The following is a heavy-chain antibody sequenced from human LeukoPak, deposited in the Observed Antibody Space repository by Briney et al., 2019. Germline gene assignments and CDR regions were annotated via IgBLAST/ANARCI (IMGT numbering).Heavy chain of an antibody. J-gene: IGHJ4*02. CDR2: IYYTGST. CDR3: ASGYCSSTGCYTAPFDY. CDR1: GGSISTYY. D-gene: IGHD2-2*03. Sequence: PSETLSLTCTVSGGSISTYYWTWIRQPPEKGLEWIGYIYYTGSTKSNPSLKSRVTISVDTSKNQFSLKLSSVTAADTAVYYCASGYCSSTGCYTAPFDYWGQGTLVTVSS. V-gene: IGHV4-59*01.